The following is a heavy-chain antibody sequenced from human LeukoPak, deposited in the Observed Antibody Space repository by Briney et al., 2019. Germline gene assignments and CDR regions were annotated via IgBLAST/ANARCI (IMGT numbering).Heavy chain of an antibody. CDR1: GFTFSSYE. V-gene: IGHV3-48*03. J-gene: IGHJ4*02. CDR3: ARGYYYDTSGAATFDY. D-gene: IGHD3-22*01. Sequence: GGSLRLSCAASGFTFSSYEMNWVRQAPGKGLEWVSYISSSGSIIYYADSVKGRLTISRDNAKNSLYLQMNSLRAEDTAVYYCARGYYYDTSGAATFDYWGQGTLVTVSS. CDR2: ISSSGSII.